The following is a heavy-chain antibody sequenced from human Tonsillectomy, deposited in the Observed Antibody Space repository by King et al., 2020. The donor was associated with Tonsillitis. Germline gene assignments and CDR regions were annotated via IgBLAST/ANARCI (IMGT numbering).Heavy chain of an antibody. V-gene: IGHV3-23*04. D-gene: IGHD4-11*01. Sequence: VQLVESGGGSVQPGGSLRLSCAASGFTFSNYAMNWVRQAPGKGLEWVSGVSVSGGSTYYADSVKGRFTVSRDNSKNTLFLQMNSPRAADTAVYYCAKDLMTTVTSLNSTAIDHWGQGTLVTVSS. CDR3: AKDLMTTVTSLNSTAIDH. CDR2: VSVSGGST. CDR1: GFTFSNYA. J-gene: IGHJ4*02.